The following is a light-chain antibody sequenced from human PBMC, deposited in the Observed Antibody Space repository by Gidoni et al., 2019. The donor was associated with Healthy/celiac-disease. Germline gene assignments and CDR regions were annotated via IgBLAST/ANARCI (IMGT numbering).Light chain of an antibody. CDR3: CSYAGSYTL. CDR2: DVS. V-gene: IGLV2-11*01. Sequence: SALTQPRSVSWSPGQSVTISCTGTSSDVGGYNYVSWYQQHPGKAPKLMIYDVSKRPSGVPDRFSGSKSGNTASLTISGLQAEDEADYYCCSYAGSYTLFGGGTKLTVL. J-gene: IGLJ2*01. CDR1: SSDVGGYNY.